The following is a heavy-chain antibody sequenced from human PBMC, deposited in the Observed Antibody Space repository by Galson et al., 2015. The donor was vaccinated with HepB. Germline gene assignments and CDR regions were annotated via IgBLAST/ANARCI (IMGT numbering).Heavy chain of an antibody. D-gene: IGHD4-17*01. V-gene: IGHV3-33*01. J-gene: IGHJ6*02. CDR3: ARDMATVTSWYYYYGMDV. CDR1: GFTFSSYG. Sequence: SLRLSCAASGFTFSSYGMHWVRQAPGKGLEWVAVIWYDGSNKYYADSVEGRFTISRDNSKNTLYLQMNSLRAEDTAVYYCARDMATVTSWYYYYGMDVWGQGTTVTVSS. CDR2: IWYDGSNK.